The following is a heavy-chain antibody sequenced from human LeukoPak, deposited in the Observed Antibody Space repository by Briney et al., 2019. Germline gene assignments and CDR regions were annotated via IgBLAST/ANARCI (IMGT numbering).Heavy chain of an antibody. Sequence: SETLSLTCVVSGGSITSYYWSWIRQSPGKGLEWIGKIYNSGSTNYNPSLKSRVTISVDTSKNQFSLKLSSVTAADTAVYYCARQSIAAAAYYFDYWGQGTLVTVSS. CDR1: GGSITSYY. J-gene: IGHJ4*02. CDR2: IYNSGST. CDR3: ARQSIAAAAYYFDY. V-gene: IGHV4-59*08. D-gene: IGHD6-13*01.